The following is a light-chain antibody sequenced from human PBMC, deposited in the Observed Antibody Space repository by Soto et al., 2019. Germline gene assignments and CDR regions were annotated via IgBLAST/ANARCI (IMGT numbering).Light chain of an antibody. Sequence: EIVMTQSPATLSVSPGERATLSCRASQSVSSNLAWYQQKPGQAPTLLIYSASTRATGIPARFSGSGSGTDFTLNISSLQAEDFAVYYRQQYNNWTGTFGPGTKVDIK. CDR3: QQYNNWTGT. J-gene: IGKJ3*01. CDR2: SAS. CDR1: QSVSSN. V-gene: IGKV3-15*01.